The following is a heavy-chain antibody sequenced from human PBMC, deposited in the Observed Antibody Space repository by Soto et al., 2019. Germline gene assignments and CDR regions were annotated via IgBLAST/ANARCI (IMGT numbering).Heavy chain of an antibody. CDR2: IWYDGSNK. J-gene: IGHJ5*02. V-gene: IGHV3-33*01. D-gene: IGHD6-6*01. Sequence: GGSLRLSCAASGFTFSSYGMHWVRQAPGKGLEWVAVIWYDGSNKYYADSVKGRFTISRDNSKNTLYLQMNSLRAEGTAVYYCARDRNSIAARPNNWFDPWGQGTLVTVSS. CDR3: ARDRNSIAARPNNWFDP. CDR1: GFTFSSYG.